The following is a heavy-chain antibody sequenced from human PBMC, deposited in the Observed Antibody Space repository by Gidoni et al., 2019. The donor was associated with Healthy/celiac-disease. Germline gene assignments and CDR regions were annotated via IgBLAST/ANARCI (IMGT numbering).Heavy chain of an antibody. J-gene: IGHJ4*02. CDR2: IKQDGSEK. CDR3: ARDPLDIVGALDY. Sequence: EVQLVESGGGLVQPGGSLRLSCAVSGFTVSRYWMSWVRQAPGKGLEWVANIKQDGSEKYYVDSVKGRFTISRDNAKNSLYLQMNRLRAEDTAVYYCARDPLDIVGALDYWGQGTLVTVSS. D-gene: IGHD1-26*01. CDR1: GFTVSRYW. V-gene: IGHV3-7*03.